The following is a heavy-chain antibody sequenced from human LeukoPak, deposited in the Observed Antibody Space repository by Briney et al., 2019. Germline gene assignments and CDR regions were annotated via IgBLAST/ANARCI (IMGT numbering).Heavy chain of an antibody. CDR3: ARGQDFWSGYPFDY. CDR2: IFYSGGT. J-gene: IGHJ4*02. V-gene: IGHV4-39*01. Sequence: SETLSLTCTVSGGSISSSSYYWGWIRQPPGKGLEWIGSIFYSGGTYYSPSLKSRVTISVDTSTNQFSLKLTSVTAADTAVYYCARGQDFWSGYPFDYWGQGILVTVSS. D-gene: IGHD3-3*01. CDR1: GGSISSSSYY.